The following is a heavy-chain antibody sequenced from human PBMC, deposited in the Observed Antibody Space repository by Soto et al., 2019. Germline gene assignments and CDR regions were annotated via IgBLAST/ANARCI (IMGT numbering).Heavy chain of an antibody. V-gene: IGHV1-69*05. D-gene: IGHD3-10*01. Sequence: SVKVSCKASGGTFSSYAISWVRQAPGQGLEWMGGIIPIFGTANYAQKFQGRVTMTTDTSTSTAYMELRSLRSDDTAVYYCARVLREYNWFDPWGQGTLVTVSS. CDR3: ARVLREYNWFDP. CDR1: GGTFSSYA. J-gene: IGHJ5*02. CDR2: IIPIFGTA.